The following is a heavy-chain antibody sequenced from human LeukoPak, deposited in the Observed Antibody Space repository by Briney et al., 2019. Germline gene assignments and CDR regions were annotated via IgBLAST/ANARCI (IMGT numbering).Heavy chain of an antibody. J-gene: IGHJ6*03. CDR3: AKDRGDYYYYYYMDV. Sequence: GGSLRLSCAASGFTFSSYGMSWVRQAPGKGLEWVSALSGSGGDTYYADSVKGRFTISRDNSKNTLYLQMNSLRAEDTAVYYCAKDRGDYYYYYYMDVWGKGTTVTVSS. CDR1: GFTFSSYG. D-gene: IGHD4-17*01. CDR2: LSGSGGDT. V-gene: IGHV3-23*01.